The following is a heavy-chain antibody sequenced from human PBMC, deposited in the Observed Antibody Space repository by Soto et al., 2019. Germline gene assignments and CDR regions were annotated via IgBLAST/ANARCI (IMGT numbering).Heavy chain of an antibody. CDR3: ARDVRSIVEVVAGRLLDF. D-gene: IGHD2-15*01. CDR2: ISGNNGHT. CDR1: GYTFASYG. J-gene: IGHJ4*02. V-gene: IGHV1-18*01. Sequence: QVQLVQSGTEVTKPGASVKVACKTSGYTFASYGISWVRQAPGQGLEWMGWISGNNGHTSYAQTVHDRVTMTTDTSTSTAYMEVRSLRSDDTAIYFCARDVRSIVEVVAGRLLDFWGQGTLVTVSS.